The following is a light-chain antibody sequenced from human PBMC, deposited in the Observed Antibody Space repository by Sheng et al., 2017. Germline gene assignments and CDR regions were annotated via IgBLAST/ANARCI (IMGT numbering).Light chain of an antibody. V-gene: IGLV1-51*02. J-gene: IGLJ3*02. Sequence: QSLLTQPPSVSAAPGQKVTISCSGSSSNIGNNYVSWYQQLPGTAPKLLIYENNKRPSGIPDRVSGSKSGTSATLGITGLQTGDEADYYCGTWDSSLSAGVFGGGTKVIVL. CDR1: SSNIGNNY. CDR2: ENN. CDR3: GTWDSSLSAGV.